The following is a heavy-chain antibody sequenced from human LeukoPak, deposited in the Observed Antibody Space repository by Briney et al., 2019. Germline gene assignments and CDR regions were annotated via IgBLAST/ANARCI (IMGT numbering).Heavy chain of an antibody. Sequence: ASETLSLTCAVSGGSISSYYWNWIRQPPGKGLEWIGYIYYSGSTNYSPSLKRRVTISVDTSKTQFSLKLSSVTAADTAVYYCASFDSSGSHAFDIWGQGTMVTVSS. V-gene: IGHV4-59*01. CDR3: ASFDSSGSHAFDI. D-gene: IGHD3-22*01. CDR1: GGSISSYY. CDR2: IYYSGST. J-gene: IGHJ3*02.